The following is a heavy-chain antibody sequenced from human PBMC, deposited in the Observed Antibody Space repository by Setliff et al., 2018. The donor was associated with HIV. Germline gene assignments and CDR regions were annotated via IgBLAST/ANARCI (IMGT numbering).Heavy chain of an antibody. CDR2: IDHSGST. CDR3: ARALANGVGRRAFDI. Sequence: SETLSLTCAVYDGSFSGYYWSWIRQPPGKGLEWIGEIDHSGSTNYNPSPKSRITISLNTSKKQFSLRLSSMTAADTAVYFCARALANGVGRRAFDIWGQGTMVTVSS. V-gene: IGHV4-34*01. D-gene: IGHD1-26*01. J-gene: IGHJ3*02. CDR1: DGSFSGYY.